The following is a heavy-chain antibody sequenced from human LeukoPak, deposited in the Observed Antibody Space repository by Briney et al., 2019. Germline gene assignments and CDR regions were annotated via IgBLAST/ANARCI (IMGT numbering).Heavy chain of an antibody. J-gene: IGHJ4*02. V-gene: IGHV1-18*04. CDR3: ARDGGGYYDSSGYYYED. Sequence: ASVKVSCKASGYTFTSYGISWVHQAPGQGLEWMGWFSAYNGNTNYAQKLQGRVTMTTDTSTSTAYMELRSLRSDDTAVYYCARDGGGYYDSSGYYYEDWGQGTLVTVSS. CDR1: GYTFTSYG. CDR2: FSAYNGNT. D-gene: IGHD3-22*01.